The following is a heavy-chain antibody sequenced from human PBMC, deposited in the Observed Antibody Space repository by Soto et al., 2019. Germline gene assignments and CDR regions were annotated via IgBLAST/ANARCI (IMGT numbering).Heavy chain of an antibody. Sequence: GASVKVSCKASGYPLTAKYLHWVRQAPGQGLEWMGWINPSSGGTKEAQKFRGRVTMTRDTSISAAYMELSRLTSDDTAVYYCAKGGSSWTEWFDPWGQGTLVTVPQ. J-gene: IGHJ5*02. D-gene: IGHD6-13*01. V-gene: IGHV1-2*02. CDR3: AKGGSSWTEWFDP. CDR2: INPSSGGT. CDR1: GYPLTAKY.